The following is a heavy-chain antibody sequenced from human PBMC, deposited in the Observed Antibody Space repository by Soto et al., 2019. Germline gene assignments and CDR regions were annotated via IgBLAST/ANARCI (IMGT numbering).Heavy chain of an antibody. D-gene: IGHD2-21*02. CDR2: INPSGGST. Sequence: QVQLVQSGAEVKKPGASVKVSCKASGYTFTSYYMHWVRQAPGQGLEWMGIINPSGGSTSYAQKLQGRVTMTRDTSTSTVYMELSSLRSEDTAVYYCASSDCGGDCYSSVYYYYYGMDVWGQGTTVTVSS. CDR3: ASSDCGGDCYSSVYYYYYGMDV. J-gene: IGHJ6*02. CDR1: GYTFTSYY. V-gene: IGHV1-46*04.